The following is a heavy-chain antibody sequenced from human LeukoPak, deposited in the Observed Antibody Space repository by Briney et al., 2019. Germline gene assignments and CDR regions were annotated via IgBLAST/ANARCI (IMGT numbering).Heavy chain of an antibody. CDR1: GFTFSSYG. Sequence: GASLRLSCAASGFTFSSYGMHWVRQAPGKGLEWVAVISYDGSNKYYADSVKGRFTISRDNSKNTLYLQMNSLRAEDTAVYYCAKVGICSSTSCSDYWGQGTLVTVSS. V-gene: IGHV3-30*18. J-gene: IGHJ4*02. D-gene: IGHD2-2*01. CDR3: AKVGICSSTSCSDY. CDR2: ISYDGSNK.